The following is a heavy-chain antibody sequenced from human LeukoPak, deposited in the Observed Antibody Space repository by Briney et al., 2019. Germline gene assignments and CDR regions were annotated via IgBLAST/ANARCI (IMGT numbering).Heavy chain of an antibody. CDR1: GFTVSSNY. J-gene: IGHJ4*02. CDR2: IYSGGST. V-gene: IGHV3-66*01. CDR3: AKDYYYGSGSYSLY. Sequence: GGSLRLSCAASGFTVSSNYMSWVRQAPGKGLEWVSVIYSGGSTYYADSVKGRFTISRDNSKNTLYLQMNSLRAEDTAVYYCAKDYYYGSGSYSLYWGQGTLVTVSS. D-gene: IGHD3-10*01.